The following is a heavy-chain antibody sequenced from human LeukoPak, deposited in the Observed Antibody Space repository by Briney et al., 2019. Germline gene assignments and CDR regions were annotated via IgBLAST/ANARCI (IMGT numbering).Heavy chain of an antibody. CDR2: INPNSGGT. CDR1: GYTFTGYY. J-gene: IGHJ4*02. D-gene: IGHD3-3*01. CDR3: AMGYDFWSGYYFY. Sequence: GASVKVSCKASGYTFTGYYMHWVRQAPGQGLEWMGWINPNSGGTNYAQKFQGRVTMTRDTSISTAYMELSRLRSDDTAVYYCAMGYDFWSGYYFYWGQGTLVTVSS. V-gene: IGHV1-2*02.